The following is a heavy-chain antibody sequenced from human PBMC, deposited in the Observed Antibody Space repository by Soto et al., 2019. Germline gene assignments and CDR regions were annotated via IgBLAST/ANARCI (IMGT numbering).Heavy chain of an antibody. CDR2: IYPGDSDT. CDR1: GYSFTSYW. Sequence: GESLKISCQGSGYSFTSYWIGWARQMPGKGLEWMGIIYPGDSDTRYSPSFQGQVTISADKSISTAYLQWSSLKASDTAMYYCAINYYDSSGDIETYYYYGMDVWGQGTTVTVSS. CDR3: AINYYDSSGDIETYYYYGMDV. J-gene: IGHJ6*02. D-gene: IGHD3-22*01. V-gene: IGHV5-51*01.